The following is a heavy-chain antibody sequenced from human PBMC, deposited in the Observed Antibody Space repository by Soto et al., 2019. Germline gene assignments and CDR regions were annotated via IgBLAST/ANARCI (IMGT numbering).Heavy chain of an antibody. J-gene: IGHJ3*02. CDR1: GFTFSNAW. CDR2: IKSNTDGGTT. D-gene: IGHD6-13*01. CDR3: STGAAAEVYVFDI. V-gene: IGHV3-15*01. Sequence: EVQLVESGGGLVKPGGSLRLSCVASGFTFSNAWMSWVRQAPGKGLEWVGRIKSNTDGGTTDYAAPVKGRFTISRDESKNTLYLQMNSVKTQDTAVYYCSTGAAAEVYVFDIWGQGTMVTVSS.